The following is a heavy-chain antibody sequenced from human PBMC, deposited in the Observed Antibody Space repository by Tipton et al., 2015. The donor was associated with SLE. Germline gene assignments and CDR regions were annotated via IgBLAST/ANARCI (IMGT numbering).Heavy chain of an antibody. D-gene: IGHD4-17*01. Sequence: TLSLTCAVYGGSFSGYYWSWIRQPPRKGLEWIGEINHSGSTNYNPSLKSRVTISVDTSKNQFSLKLSSVTAADTAVYYCARGYGDTGYWGQGTLVTVSS. J-gene: IGHJ4*02. CDR2: INHSGST. CDR3: ARGYGDTGY. CDR1: GGSFSGYY. V-gene: IGHV4-34*01.